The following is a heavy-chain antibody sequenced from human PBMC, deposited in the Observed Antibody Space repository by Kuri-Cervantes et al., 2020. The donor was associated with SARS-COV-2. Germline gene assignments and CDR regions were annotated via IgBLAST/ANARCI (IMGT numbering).Heavy chain of an antibody. V-gene: IGHV4-39*07. Sequence: SETLSLTCTVSGGTISSSSYYWGWIRQPPGKGLEWIGSIYTSGTANYNPSLRTRVTMSIDTSKNQFSLRLSSVTAADTAVYYCARVNIELVLPTPQGYFFMDVWGKGTTVTVSS. CDR3: ARVNIELVLPTPQGYFFMDV. D-gene: IGHD2/OR15-2a*01. CDR1: GGTISSSSYY. CDR2: IYTSGTA. J-gene: IGHJ6*03.